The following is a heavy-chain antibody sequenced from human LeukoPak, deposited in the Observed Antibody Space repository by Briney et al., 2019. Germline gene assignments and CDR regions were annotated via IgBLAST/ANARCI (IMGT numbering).Heavy chain of an antibody. Sequence: GGSLRLSCAASGFTFSSYGMSWVRQASGKGLEWVGRIRSKPNTYATAYAASVQGRFTISRDDSKNTAYLQMNSLKTDDTAVYYCWSGLDYWGQGTLVTVSS. CDR3: WSGLDY. CDR2: IRSKPNTYAT. V-gene: IGHV3-73*01. CDR1: GFTFSSYG. D-gene: IGHD3-3*01. J-gene: IGHJ4*02.